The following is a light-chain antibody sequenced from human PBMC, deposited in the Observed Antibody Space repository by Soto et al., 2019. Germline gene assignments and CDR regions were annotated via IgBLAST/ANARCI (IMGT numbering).Light chain of an antibody. CDR1: QDISRW. CDR2: AAS. CDR3: QQAYNFPRT. V-gene: IGKV1D-12*01. J-gene: IGKJ1*01. Sequence: DVQLTQSPPSVSASVGDRVTITCRASQDISRWLAWYQQKPGEAPKLLIFAASSLHNGVPSRFRGSGSGTYFTLTISGLQPGDFATYSCQQAYNFPRTFGQGTKVDLK.